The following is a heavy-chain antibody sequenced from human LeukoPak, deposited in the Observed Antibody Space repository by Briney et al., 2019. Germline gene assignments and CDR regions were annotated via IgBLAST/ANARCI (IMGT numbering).Heavy chain of an antibody. CDR1: GFTFSDYY. Sequence: GGSLRLSCAASGFTFSDYYMSWIRQAPGKGLEWVSYISSSGSTIYYADSVKGRFTISRDNAKNSLYLQMNSLRAEDTAVYYCARDHYDSSGYYLGYYYYMDVWGKGTTVTVSS. CDR3: ARDHYDSSGYYLGYYYYMDV. V-gene: IGHV3-11*01. CDR2: ISSSGSTI. J-gene: IGHJ6*03. D-gene: IGHD3-22*01.